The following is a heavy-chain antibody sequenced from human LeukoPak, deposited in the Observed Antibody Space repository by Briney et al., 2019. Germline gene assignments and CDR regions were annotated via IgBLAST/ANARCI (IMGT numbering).Heavy chain of an antibody. CDR1: GFTFSSYG. CDR3: ARAYYYDINAFDI. V-gene: IGHV3-33*08. Sequence: PGGSLRLSCAASGFTFSSYGMHWVRQAPGKGLEWVAVIWYDGSNKYYADSVKGRFTISRDNSKNTLYLQMNSLRAEDTAVYYCARAYYYDINAFDIWGQGTMVTVSS. D-gene: IGHD3-22*01. CDR2: IWYDGSNK. J-gene: IGHJ3*02.